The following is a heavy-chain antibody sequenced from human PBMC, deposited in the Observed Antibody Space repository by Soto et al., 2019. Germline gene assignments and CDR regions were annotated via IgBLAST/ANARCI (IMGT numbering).Heavy chain of an antibody. CDR1: GFTVSSDY. CDR2: IYSGGIT. J-gene: IGHJ4*02. Sequence: GGSLRLSCAASGFTVSSDYISWVRQAPGKGLEWVSVIYSGGITYYADSVKGRFTISRDNSKNTLYLQMNSLRAEDTAVYYCARIDDSSGYPPFDSWVKGTLLTVSS. V-gene: IGHV3-53*01. CDR3: ARIDDSSGYPPFDS. D-gene: IGHD3-22*01.